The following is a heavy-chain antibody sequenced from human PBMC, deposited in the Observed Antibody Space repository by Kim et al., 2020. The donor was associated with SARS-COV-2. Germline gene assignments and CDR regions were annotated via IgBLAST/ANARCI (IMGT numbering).Heavy chain of an antibody. Sequence: SETLSLNCTVSGDSMNSNYWSWIRQPPGKGLEWIGYIYFSGNSNYNPSLESRVTISIDTSKKSFSLKLTSVTAADTAVYYCARTNNYYYHGLDVWGQGTTVTVSS. CDR2: IYFSGNS. J-gene: IGHJ6*02. V-gene: IGHV4-59*08. CDR3: ARTNNYYYHGLDV. CDR1: GDSMNSNY.